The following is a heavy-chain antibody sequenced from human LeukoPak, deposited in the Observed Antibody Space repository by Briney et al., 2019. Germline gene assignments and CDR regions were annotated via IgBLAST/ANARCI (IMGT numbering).Heavy chain of an antibody. CDR3: ASSQEVGATYPDY. Sequence: PGGSLRLSCAASGFTFDDYAMHWVRQAPGKGLEWVSGISWNSGSIGYADSVKGRFTISRDNAKNSLYLQMNSLRAEDTAVYYCASSQEVGATYPDYWGQGTLVTVSS. CDR2: ISWNSGSI. J-gene: IGHJ4*02. D-gene: IGHD1-26*01. V-gene: IGHV3-9*01. CDR1: GFTFDDYA.